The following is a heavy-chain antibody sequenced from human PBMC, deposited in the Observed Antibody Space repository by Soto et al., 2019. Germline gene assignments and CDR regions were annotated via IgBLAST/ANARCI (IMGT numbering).Heavy chain of an antibody. J-gene: IGHJ5*02. Sequence: GASVKVSCKASGYTFTSYYMHWVRQAPGQGLEWMGIINPSGGSTSYAQKFQGRVTMTRDTSTSTVYMELSSLRSEDTAVYYCASSGYSSGWKNWFDPWGQGTLVTVSS. D-gene: IGHD6-19*01. CDR3: ASSGYSSGWKNWFDP. CDR2: INPSGGST. CDR1: GYTFTSYY. V-gene: IGHV1-46*01.